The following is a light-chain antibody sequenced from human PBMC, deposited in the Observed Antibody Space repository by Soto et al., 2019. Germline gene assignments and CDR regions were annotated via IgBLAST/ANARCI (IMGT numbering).Light chain of an antibody. CDR3: QQSYYTPLT. CDR2: AAS. Sequence: PSSLSASVGDRVTITCRASQSISSYLNWYQQAPGRAPKFLISAASSLQSGVPSRFSGSGSGTDFSLTISSLQPEDFATYFCQQSYYTPLTFGGGTKV. J-gene: IGKJ4*01. V-gene: IGKV1-39*01. CDR1: QSISSY.